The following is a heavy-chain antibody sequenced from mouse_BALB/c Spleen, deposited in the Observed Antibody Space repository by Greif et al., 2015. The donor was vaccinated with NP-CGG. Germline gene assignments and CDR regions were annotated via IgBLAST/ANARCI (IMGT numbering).Heavy chain of an antibody. CDR3: ARSFYGLYAMDY. CDR1: GYAFTSYN. D-gene: IGHD1-1*02. Sequence: VQLKDSGPELVKPGASVKVSCKASGYAFTSYNMYWVKQSHGKSLEWIGYVDPYSGGTSYNQKFKGKATLTVDKSSSTAYMHLNSLTSEDSAVYYCARSFYGLYAMDYWGQGTSVTVSS. J-gene: IGHJ4*01. CDR2: VDPYSGGT. V-gene: IGHV1S135*01.